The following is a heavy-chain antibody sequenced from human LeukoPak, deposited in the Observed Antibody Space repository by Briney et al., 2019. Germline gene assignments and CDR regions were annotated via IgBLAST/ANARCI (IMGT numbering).Heavy chain of an antibody. CDR3: ATDTAPDY. D-gene: IGHD5-18*01. V-gene: IGHV3-30*03. J-gene: IGHJ4*02. CDR2: TSYDGSNT. Sequence: GGSLRLSCAASGFTFSSYGMHGVRQAPGKGLEWVAVTSYDGSNTYYADSVKGRFTISRDNSKNTLYLQMNSLRTEDTAVYYCATDTAPDYWGQGTLVTVSS. CDR1: GFTFSSYG.